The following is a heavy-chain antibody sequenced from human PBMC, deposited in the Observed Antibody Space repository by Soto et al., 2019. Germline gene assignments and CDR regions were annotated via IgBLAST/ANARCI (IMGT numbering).Heavy chain of an antibody. CDR1: GGSISSGGYY. CDR3: ARDFLDTAMVTYYGMDV. V-gene: IGHV4-31*03. D-gene: IGHD5-18*01. CDR2: IYYSGST. Sequence: SETLSLTCTVSGGSISSGGYYWIWIRQHPGKGLEWIGYIYYSGSTYYNPSLKSRVTISVDTSKNQFSLKLSSVTAADTAVYYCARDFLDTAMVTYYGMDVWGQGTTVTVSS. J-gene: IGHJ6*02.